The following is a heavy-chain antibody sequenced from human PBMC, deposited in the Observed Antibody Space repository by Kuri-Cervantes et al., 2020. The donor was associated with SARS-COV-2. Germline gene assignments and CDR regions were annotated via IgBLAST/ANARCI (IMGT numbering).Heavy chain of an antibody. CDR2: INHSGST. CDR3: ARSAVRMVRGVIHY. CDR1: GGSISSGGYY. Sequence: ESLKISCADPGGSISSGGYYWSWIRQPPGKGLEWIGEINHSGSTNYNPSLKSRVTISVDTSKNQFSLKLSSVTAADTAVYYCARSAVRMVRGVIHYWGQGTLVTVSS. J-gene: IGHJ4*02. D-gene: IGHD3-10*01. V-gene: IGHV4-34*01.